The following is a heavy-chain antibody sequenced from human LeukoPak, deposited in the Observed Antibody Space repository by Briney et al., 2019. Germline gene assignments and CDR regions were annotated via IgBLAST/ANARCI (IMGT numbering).Heavy chain of an antibody. Sequence: ASVKVSCKASGYTFTSYDFNWVRQATGQRPEWMGWMSPNSGDTGYAQKFQDRVTMTRNTSISTAYMELSSLRSDGTAVYYCARGPPNWGYDYWGPGTLVTVSS. CDR3: ARGPPNWGYDY. D-gene: IGHD7-27*01. V-gene: IGHV1-8*01. CDR1: GYTFTSYD. CDR2: MSPNSGDT. J-gene: IGHJ4*02.